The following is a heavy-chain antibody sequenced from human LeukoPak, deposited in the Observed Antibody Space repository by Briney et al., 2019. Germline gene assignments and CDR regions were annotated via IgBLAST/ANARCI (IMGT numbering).Heavy chain of an antibody. Sequence: GGSRRLSCAASGFTFSNAWMSWVRQAPGKGLEWVGRIKSKTDGGTTDYAAPVKGRFTISRDDSKNTLYLQMNSLKTEDTAVYYCTTDAYHYYGSGSYYNGDYYYMDVWGKGTTVTVSS. J-gene: IGHJ6*03. CDR3: TTDAYHYYGSGSYYNGDYYYMDV. V-gene: IGHV3-15*01. CDR2: IKSKTDGGTT. D-gene: IGHD3-10*01. CDR1: GFTFSNAW.